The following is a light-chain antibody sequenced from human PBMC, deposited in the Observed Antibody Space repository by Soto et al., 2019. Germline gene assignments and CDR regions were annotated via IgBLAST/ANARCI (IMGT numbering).Light chain of an antibody. CDR2: DVS. Sequence: SQSVSSSYLAWYQQKPGQAPRLLIYDVSNRATDIPARFSGSGSGTDFTLTISRLEPEDFAVYYCQQYGNSGVTVGHGTKVEIK. V-gene: IGKV3-20*01. J-gene: IGKJ3*01. CDR3: QQYGNSGVT. CDR1: QSVSSSY.